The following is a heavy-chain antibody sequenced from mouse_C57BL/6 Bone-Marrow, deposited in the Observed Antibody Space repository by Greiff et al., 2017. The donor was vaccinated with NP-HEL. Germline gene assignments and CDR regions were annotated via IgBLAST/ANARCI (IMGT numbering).Heavy chain of an antibody. CDR2: IDPNSGGT. D-gene: IGHD2-10*02. CDR1: GYTFTSYW. CDR3: ARLGYDSWFAY. Sequence: QVQLQQPGAELVKPGASVKLSCKASGYTFTSYWMHWVKQRPGRGLEWNGRIDPNSGGTKYNEKFKSKATLTVDKPSSTAYMQLSSLTSEDSAVYYCARLGYDSWFAYWGQGTLVTVSA. J-gene: IGHJ3*01. V-gene: IGHV1-72*01.